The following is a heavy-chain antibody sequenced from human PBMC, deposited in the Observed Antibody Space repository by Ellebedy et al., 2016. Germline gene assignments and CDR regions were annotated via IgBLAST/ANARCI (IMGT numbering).Heavy chain of an antibody. CDR1: GFTFSSYA. Sequence: GGSLRLXCAASGFTFSSYAMSWVRQAPGKGLEWVSTISTSGGSTYYADSVKGRFTISRDNSKITLYLQMNSLRAEDTAVYYCTKEAGHYFDYWGQGTLVTVSS. J-gene: IGHJ4*02. CDR2: ISTSGGST. V-gene: IGHV3-23*01. CDR3: TKEAGHYFDY.